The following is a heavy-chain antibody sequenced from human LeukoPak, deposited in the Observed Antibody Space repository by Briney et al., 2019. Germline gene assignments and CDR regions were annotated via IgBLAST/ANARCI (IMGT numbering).Heavy chain of an antibody. CDR2: IWYDGSNK. V-gene: IGHV3-33*01. CDR1: GFTFSSYG. D-gene: IGHD1-7*01. CDR3: ARGRNYVPFDY. J-gene: IGHJ4*02. Sequence: GGSLRLSCAASGFTFSSYGMHWVRQAPGKGLEWEAVIWYDGSNKYYADSVKGRFTISRDNSKNTLYLQMNSLRAEDTAVYYFARGRNYVPFDYWGQGTLVTVSS.